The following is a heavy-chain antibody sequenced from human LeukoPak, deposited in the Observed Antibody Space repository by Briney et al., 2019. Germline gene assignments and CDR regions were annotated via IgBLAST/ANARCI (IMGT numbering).Heavy chain of an antibody. J-gene: IGHJ4*02. CDR1: GFTFDDYA. V-gene: IGHV3-9*01. D-gene: IGHD6-6*01. Sequence: GGSLRLSCAASGFTFDDYAMHWVRQAPGKGLELVSGISWNSGSIGYADYVTGRFTISRDNAKNSLYLQMNSLRAEDTALYYCAKGDRYSPEYSSSLGDYWGQGTLVTVSS. CDR2: ISWNSGSI. CDR3: AKGDRYSPEYSSSLGDY.